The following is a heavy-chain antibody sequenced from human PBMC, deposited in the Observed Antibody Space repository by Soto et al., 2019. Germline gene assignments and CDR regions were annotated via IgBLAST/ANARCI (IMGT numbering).Heavy chain of an antibody. CDR1: GGSISSGGYY. Sequence: SETLSLTCTVSGGSISSGGYYWSWIRQHPGKGLEWIGYIYYSGSTYYNPSLKRRVTISVDTSKNQFSLKLSSVTAADTAVYYCSWVGVVIVGMDVWGQGTTVTVSS. CDR3: SWVGVVIVGMDV. CDR2: IYYSGST. J-gene: IGHJ6*02. V-gene: IGHV4-31*03. D-gene: IGHD3-3*01.